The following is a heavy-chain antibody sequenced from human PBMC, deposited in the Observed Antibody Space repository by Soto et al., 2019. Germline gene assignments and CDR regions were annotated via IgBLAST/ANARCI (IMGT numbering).Heavy chain of an antibody. J-gene: IGHJ5*02. CDR3: AGLEGGSSSSWFDP. Sequence: GESLKISCKGSGYRFTNYWISWVRQMPGKGLEWMGIVDPTDSYANYSPSFQGHVTISADKSISTAYLQWSSLKASDTAMYYGAGLEGGSSSSWFDPWGQGTMVTVSS. V-gene: IGHV5-10-1*01. D-gene: IGHD6-6*01. CDR1: GYRFTNYW. CDR2: VDPTDSYA.